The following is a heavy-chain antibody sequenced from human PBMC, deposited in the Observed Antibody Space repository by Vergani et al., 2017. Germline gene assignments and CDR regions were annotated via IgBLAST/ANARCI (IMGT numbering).Heavy chain of an antibody. CDR2: ISGSGGST. Sequence: EVQLLESGGGLVQPGGSLRLSCAASGFTFSSYAMSWVRQAPGKGLEWVSAISGSGGSTYYADSVKGRFTISRDNSKNTLYLQMNSLRAEDTAVYYCATRSSSSPDFDYWGQGTLVTVSS. D-gene: IGHD6-6*01. J-gene: IGHJ4*02. CDR1: GFTFSSYA. V-gene: IGHV3-23*01. CDR3: ATRSSSSPDFDY.